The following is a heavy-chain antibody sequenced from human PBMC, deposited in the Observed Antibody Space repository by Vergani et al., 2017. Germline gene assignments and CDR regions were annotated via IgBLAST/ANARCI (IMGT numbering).Heavy chain of an antibody. Sequence: QLVESGGGWVQPGGSLRLSCVVSGFDFSSYIMNWVRQAPGKGLEWVSFVSTGTKSQSYAESVKGRFTISRDNSKNTLYLQVNSLRAEDTAVYHCAKAGCSSTTCYRSDYWGQGTLITVSS. D-gene: IGHD2-2*01. CDR1: GFDFSSYI. J-gene: IGHJ4*02. CDR3: AKAGCSSTTCYRSDY. V-gene: IGHV3-48*01. CDR2: VSTGTKSQ.